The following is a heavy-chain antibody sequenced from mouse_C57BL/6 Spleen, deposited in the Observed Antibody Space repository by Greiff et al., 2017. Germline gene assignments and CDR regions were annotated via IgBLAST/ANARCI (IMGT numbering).Heavy chain of an antibody. V-gene: IGHV1-82*01. CDR2: IYPGDGDT. CDR1: GYAFSSSW. Sequence: QVQLQQSGPELVKPGASVKISCKASGYAFSSSWMNWVKQRPGTGLEWIGRIYPGDGDTNYNGKFKGKATLTADKSSSTAYMQLSSLTSEDSAVYFFARGRDYDDYWGQGTTLTVSS. D-gene: IGHD2-4*01. CDR3: ARGRDYDDY. J-gene: IGHJ2*01.